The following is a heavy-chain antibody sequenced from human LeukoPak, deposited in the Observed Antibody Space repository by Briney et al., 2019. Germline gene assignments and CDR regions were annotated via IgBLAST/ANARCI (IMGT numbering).Heavy chain of an antibody. CDR3: AKDMYYYDSSGYYFLWAFDI. CDR1: GFTFSSYE. Sequence: GGSLRLSCAASGFTFSSYEMNWVRQAPGKGLEWVSYISSSGGTIYYADSVKGRFTISRDNAKNSLYLQMNSLRAEDTAVYYCAKDMYYYDSSGYYFLWAFDIWGQGTMVTVSS. V-gene: IGHV3-48*03. J-gene: IGHJ3*02. CDR2: ISSSGGTI. D-gene: IGHD3-22*01.